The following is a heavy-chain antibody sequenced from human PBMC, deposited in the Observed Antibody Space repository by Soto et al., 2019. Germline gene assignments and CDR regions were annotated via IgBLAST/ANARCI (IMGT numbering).Heavy chain of an antibody. J-gene: IGHJ4*02. CDR2: VYYSGST. V-gene: IGHV4-59*12. CDR3: ARDKITGLFDY. CDR1: GGSRSSYD. D-gene: IGHD2-8*02. Sequence: SSETLSLTCTVAGGSRSSYDWSWIRQPPGKGLEWIGYVYYSGSTNYNPSLKSRVTISVDTSKNQFSLKLTSVTAADTAVYYCARDKITGLFDYWGQGTLVTVSS.